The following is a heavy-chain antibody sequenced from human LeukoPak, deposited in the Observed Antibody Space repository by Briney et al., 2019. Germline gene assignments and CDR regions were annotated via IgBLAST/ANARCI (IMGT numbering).Heavy chain of an antibody. J-gene: IGHJ4*02. Sequence: GGSLRLSCAASGFTFSSYSMNWVRQAPGKGLEWVSYISSSSSTIYYVDSVKGRFTISRDNSKNTLYLQMNSLRADDTAVYYCARGRESESNSWYINYWGQGTLVTVSS. CDR1: GFTFSSYS. V-gene: IGHV3-48*01. CDR3: ARGRESESNSWYINY. D-gene: IGHD1-26*01. CDR2: ISSSSSTI.